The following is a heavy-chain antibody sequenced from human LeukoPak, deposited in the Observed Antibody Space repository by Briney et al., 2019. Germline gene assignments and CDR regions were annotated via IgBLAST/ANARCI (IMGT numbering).Heavy chain of an antibody. J-gene: IGHJ3*02. V-gene: IGHV5-51*01. D-gene: IGHD1-26*01. Sequence: GESLKISCKGSGYTFTTNWIGWVRQMSGKGLEWMGITYPPDSHARYSPSFQGQVTISADKSISTAYLQWSSLKASDTAVYYCASLISGNYGDAFDIWGQGTMVTVSS. CDR3: ASLISGNYGDAFDI. CDR2: TYPPDSHA. CDR1: GYTFTTNW.